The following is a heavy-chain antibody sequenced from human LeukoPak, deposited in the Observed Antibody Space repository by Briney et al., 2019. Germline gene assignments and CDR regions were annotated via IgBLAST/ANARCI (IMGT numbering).Heavy chain of an antibody. V-gene: IGHV4-34*01. Sequence: SETLSLTCAVYGGSLSGYYWSWIRQPPGKGLEWIGEINHSGSTNYNPSLKSRVTISVDTSKNQFSLKLSSVTAADTAVYYCARVYYDSSGYYHYYYYYYMDVWGKGTTVTVSS. J-gene: IGHJ6*03. CDR3: ARVYYDSSGYYHYYYYYYMDV. CDR2: INHSGST. D-gene: IGHD3-22*01. CDR1: GGSLSGYY.